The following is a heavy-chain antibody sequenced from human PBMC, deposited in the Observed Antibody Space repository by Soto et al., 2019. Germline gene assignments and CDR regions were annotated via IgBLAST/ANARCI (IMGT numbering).Heavy chain of an antibody. CDR2: ISYDGSNK. D-gene: IGHD2-21*01. Sequence: QVQLVESGGGVVQPGRSLRLSCAASGFTFSSYAMHWVRQAPGKGLEWVAVISYDGSNKYYADSVKGRFTISRDNSKNTLYLQMNSLRAEDTAVYYCAMDGRDCYNLILWDNWGQGTLVTVSS. CDR1: GFTFSSYA. CDR3: AMDGRDCYNLILWDN. V-gene: IGHV3-30-3*01. J-gene: IGHJ4*02.